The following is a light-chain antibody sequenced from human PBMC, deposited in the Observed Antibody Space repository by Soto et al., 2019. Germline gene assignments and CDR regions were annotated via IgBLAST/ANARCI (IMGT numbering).Light chain of an antibody. CDR1: QSVTTN. CDR2: GAS. V-gene: IGKV3-15*01. CDR3: QQYKNWPIT. J-gene: IGKJ5*01. Sequence: EIVMTQSPATLSASPGERATLSCRASQSVTTNLSCYQQKPGQAPRLLIYGASTRATGIPARFSGSGSGTEFTLTVSSLQYEYVAVYYCQQYKNWPITFGQGTRLEIK.